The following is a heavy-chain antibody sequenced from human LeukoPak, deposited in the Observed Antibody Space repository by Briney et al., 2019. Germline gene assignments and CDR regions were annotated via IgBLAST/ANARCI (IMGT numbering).Heavy chain of an antibody. CDR3: ARDMVAGWSFFDY. CDR2: ISERSVYI. CDR1: GFTFSNYC. J-gene: IGHJ4*02. D-gene: IGHD4/OR15-4a*01. Sequence: GGSLRLSCAASGFTFSNYCMNWVRQAPGKGLEWVSSISERSVYIYYADSVKGRFTISRDNAKNSLYLQMNSLRAEDTAVYYCARDMVAGWSFFDYWGQGTLVTVSS. V-gene: IGHV3-21*01.